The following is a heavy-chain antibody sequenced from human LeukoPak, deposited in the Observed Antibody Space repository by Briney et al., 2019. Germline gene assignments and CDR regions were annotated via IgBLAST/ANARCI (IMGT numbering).Heavy chain of an antibody. D-gene: IGHD2-15*01. CDR1: GGSISSYY. CDR3: ARGSGSGNWYFDL. CDR2: IYYDGST. Sequence: SETLSLTCTVSGGSISSYYWSWLRQPPGKGLEWIGYIYYDGSTNYNPSLKSRVSISVDTSKNQFSLKPSSVTAADTAVYYCARGSGSGNWYFDLWGRGTLVTVSS. J-gene: IGHJ2*01. V-gene: IGHV4-59*01.